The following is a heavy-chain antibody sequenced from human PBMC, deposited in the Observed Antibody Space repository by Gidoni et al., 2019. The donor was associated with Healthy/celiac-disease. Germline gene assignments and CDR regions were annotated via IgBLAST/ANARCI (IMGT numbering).Heavy chain of an antibody. Sequence: QVQLVESGGGVVQPGRSLRLSCAASGFTFSSYAMHWVRQAPGKGLEWVAVISYDGSNKYYADSVKGRFTISRDNSKNTLYLQMNSLRAEDTAVYYCARDQTAMDLAYFDYWGQGTLVTVSS. CDR3: ARDQTAMDLAYFDY. CDR2: ISYDGSNK. D-gene: IGHD5-18*01. J-gene: IGHJ4*02. V-gene: IGHV3-30-3*01. CDR1: GFTFSSYA.